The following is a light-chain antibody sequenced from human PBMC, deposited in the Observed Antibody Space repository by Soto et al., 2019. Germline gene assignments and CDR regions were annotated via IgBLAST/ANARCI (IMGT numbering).Light chain of an antibody. CDR2: EVN. CDR3: FSLNTTTTQL. Sequence: SALTQPASLSGSHGQSITISCTGTSSDIGAYDYVSWFQQHPGKAPTLMISEVNNRPSGVSNRFSGSKSGNTAYLTISGLQVDDEAQYVCFSLNTTTTQLYGARRKVNV. V-gene: IGLV2-14*01. CDR1: SSDIGAYDY. J-gene: IGLJ1*01.